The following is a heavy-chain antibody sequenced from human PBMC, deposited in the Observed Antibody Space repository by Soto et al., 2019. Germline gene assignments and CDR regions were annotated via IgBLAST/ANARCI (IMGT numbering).Heavy chain of an antibody. CDR3: ARGWGCSGGTCYFDS. J-gene: IGHJ4*02. Sequence: EVHLVESGGGLVQPGGSLRLSCAASGFTFGSYSMNWVRQAPGKGLEWVSYISATSGTISYAESVKGRFTISRDNDKSSLYLQMNSLRVEDAAFYYCARGWGCSGGTCYFDSWGLGTLVTVSS. CDR2: ISATSGTI. D-gene: IGHD2-15*01. CDR1: GFTFGSYS. V-gene: IGHV3-48*01.